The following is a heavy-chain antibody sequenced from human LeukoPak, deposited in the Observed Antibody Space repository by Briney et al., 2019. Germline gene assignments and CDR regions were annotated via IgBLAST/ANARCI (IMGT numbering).Heavy chain of an antibody. Sequence: EASVKVSCKASGYTFTSYGISWVRQAPGQGLEWMGWNSAYNGNTNYAQKLQGRVTMTTDTSTSTAYMELRSLRSDDTAVYYCARVGGYYDFWSGYSPSGTRNNWFDPWGQGTLVTVSS. D-gene: IGHD3-3*01. CDR2: NSAYNGNT. CDR1: GYTFTSYG. CDR3: ARVGGYYDFWSGYSPSGTRNNWFDP. J-gene: IGHJ5*02. V-gene: IGHV1-18*01.